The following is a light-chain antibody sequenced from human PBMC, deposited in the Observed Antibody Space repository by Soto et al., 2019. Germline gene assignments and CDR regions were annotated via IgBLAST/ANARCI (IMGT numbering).Light chain of an antibody. Sequence: SALSRPGSECRSPGQPITIYCTGTSSDIGAYNFVSWYQQHPGKAPKLMLYDVNIRPSGVSNRFSGSKSGNTASLTISGLQAEDEADYYCTSWTTSTTMIFGGGTKVTVL. CDR2: DVN. CDR1: SSDIGAYNF. J-gene: IGLJ2*01. V-gene: IGLV2-14*03. CDR3: TSWTTSTTMI.